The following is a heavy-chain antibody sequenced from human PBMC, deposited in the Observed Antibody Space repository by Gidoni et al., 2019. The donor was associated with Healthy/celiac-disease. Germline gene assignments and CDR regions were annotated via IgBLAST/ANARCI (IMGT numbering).Heavy chain of an antibody. Sequence: QVQLVQSGAEVKKPGASVKVSCKASGYTCTSYDINWVRQATGQGLEWMGWMNHNSGNTGYAQKFQGRVTMTRNTSISTAYMELSSLRSEDTAVYYCARGEVVVKILSRYYYYYMDVWGKGTTVTVSS. J-gene: IGHJ6*03. D-gene: IGHD3-22*01. CDR2: MNHNSGNT. CDR1: GYTCTSYD. V-gene: IGHV1-8*01. CDR3: ARGEVVVKILSRYYYYYMDV.